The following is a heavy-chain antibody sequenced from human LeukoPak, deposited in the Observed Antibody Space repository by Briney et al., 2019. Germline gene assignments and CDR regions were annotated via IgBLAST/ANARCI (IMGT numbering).Heavy chain of an antibody. CDR3: AREGVSYYDRSGYHY. D-gene: IGHD3-22*01. J-gene: IGHJ4*02. CDR1: GGSITSYY. Sequence: SETLSLTCTVSGGSITSYYWSWIRQPPGKGLEWIGYVYYSGSTNYNPSLNSRVTISADTSKNPFSLKLNSVTAADTAVYYCAREGVSYYDRSGYHYWGQGTLVTVSS. V-gene: IGHV4-59*01. CDR2: VYYSGST.